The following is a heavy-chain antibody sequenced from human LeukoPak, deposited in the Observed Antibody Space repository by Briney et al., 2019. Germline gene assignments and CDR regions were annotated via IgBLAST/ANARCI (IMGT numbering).Heavy chain of an antibody. V-gene: IGHV4-61*02. J-gene: IGHJ3*02. CDR1: GGSISSGSYY. CDR2: IYASGST. Sequence: PSETLSLTCTVSGGSISSGSYYWSWIRQPAGKGLKWIGRIYASGSTNYNPSLKSRVTISVDKSKNQFSLKLSSVTAADTAVYYCARGGTLGAFDIWGQGTMVTVSS. CDR3: ARGGTLGAFDI. D-gene: IGHD3-16*01.